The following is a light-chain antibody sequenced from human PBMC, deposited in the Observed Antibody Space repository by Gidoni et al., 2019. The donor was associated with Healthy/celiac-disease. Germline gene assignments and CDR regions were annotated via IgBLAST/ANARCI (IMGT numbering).Light chain of an antibody. Sequence: ELVLTQSPGTLSLSPGERATLSCRASQSVSSSYFAWYQQKPGQAPRLLIYGASSRATGIPDRFSGSGSGIDFTLTISRLEPEDVAVYYWQQYGSAPETFGQGTKVEI. CDR3: QQYGSAPET. CDR2: GAS. J-gene: IGKJ1*01. CDR1: QSVSSSY. V-gene: IGKV3-20*01.